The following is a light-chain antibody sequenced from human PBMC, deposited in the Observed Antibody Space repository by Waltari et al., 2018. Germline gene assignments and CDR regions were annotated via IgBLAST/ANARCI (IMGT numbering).Light chain of an antibody. CDR2: DVN. J-gene: IGLJ1*01. CDR1: SSDVGYSNF. CDR3: CSYAGNYIVI. Sequence: QSALTQPHSVSGSPGQSVTISCTGTSSDVGYSNFVSWYQQHPGKDPKLIIYDVNQRPSGVPVRFSASKSGNTASLTISGLQAEDEADYYCCSYAGNYIVIFATGTKVTVL. V-gene: IGLV2-11*01.